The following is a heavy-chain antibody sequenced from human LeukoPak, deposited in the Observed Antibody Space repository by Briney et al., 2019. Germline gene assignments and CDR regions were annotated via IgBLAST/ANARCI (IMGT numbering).Heavy chain of an antibody. Sequence: ASVRVSCKASGYTFTGYFMHWVRQAPGHGLEWMGWINVNSGATKYAQKFQGRVTMTRDTSVSTAYMDLSSLRSDDTAVYYCAADNTGNPPYDPWGQGTLVTVSS. CDR3: AADNTGNPPYDP. J-gene: IGHJ5*02. D-gene: IGHD2-8*02. V-gene: IGHV1-2*02. CDR1: GYTFTGYF. CDR2: INVNSGAT.